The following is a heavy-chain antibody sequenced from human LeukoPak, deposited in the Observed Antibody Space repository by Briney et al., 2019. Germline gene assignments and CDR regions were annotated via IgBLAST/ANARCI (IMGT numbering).Heavy chain of an antibody. CDR1: GFTFSSYS. CDR3: ARDLGAYYDSSGNWFDP. V-gene: IGHV3-48*01. Sequence: PGGSLRLSCAASGFTFSSYSMNWVRQAPGKGLEWVSYISSSSSTIYYADSVKGRFTISRDNAKNSLYLQMNSLRAEDTALYYCARDLGAYYDSSGNWFDPRGQGTLVTVSS. J-gene: IGHJ5*02. CDR2: ISSSSSTI. D-gene: IGHD3-22*01.